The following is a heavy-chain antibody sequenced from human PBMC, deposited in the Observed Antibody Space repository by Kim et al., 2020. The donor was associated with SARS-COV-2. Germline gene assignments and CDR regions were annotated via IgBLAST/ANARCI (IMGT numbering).Heavy chain of an antibody. CDR1: GFTFSSYG. CDR2: ISYDGSNK. J-gene: IGHJ6*02. D-gene: IGHD4-17*01. CDR3: AKDPGPQYYGDSRHYYGMDV. V-gene: IGHV3-30*18. Sequence: GGSLRLSCAASGFTFSSYGMHWVRQAPGKGLEWVAVISYDGSNKYYADSVKGRFTISRDNSKNTLYLQMNSLRAEDTAVYYCAKDPGPQYYGDSRHYYGMDVWGQGTTVTVSS.